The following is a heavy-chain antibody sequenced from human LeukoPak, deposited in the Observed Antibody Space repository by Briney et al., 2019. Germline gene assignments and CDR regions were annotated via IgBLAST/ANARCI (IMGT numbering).Heavy chain of an antibody. D-gene: IGHD3-16*02. CDR2: ISSSSTTI. J-gene: IGHJ4*02. V-gene: IGHV3-48*04. Sequence: GGSLRLSCAASGFTFSSYGMHWVRQAPGKGLEWVSYISSSSTTIYYADSVKGRFTISRDNAKNSLYLQMNSLRAEDTAVYYCARDLGDYVWGSYRSTGDYWGQGTLVTVSS. CDR3: ARDLGDYVWGSYRSTGDY. CDR1: GFTFSSYG.